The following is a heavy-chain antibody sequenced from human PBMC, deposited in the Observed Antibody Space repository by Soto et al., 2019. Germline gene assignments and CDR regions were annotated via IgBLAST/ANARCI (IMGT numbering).Heavy chain of an antibody. J-gene: IGHJ6*03. CDR2: IYYSGST. CDR3: ARGAGYCSGGSCYRSLYYMDV. V-gene: IGHV4-31*03. CDR1: GGSISSGGYY. Sequence: PSETLSLTCTVSGGSISSGGYYWSWIRQHPGKGLEWIGYIYYSGSTYYNPSLKSRVTISVDTSKNQFSLKLSSVTAADTAVYYCARGAGYCSGGSCYRSLYYMDVWGKGTTVTVSS. D-gene: IGHD2-15*01.